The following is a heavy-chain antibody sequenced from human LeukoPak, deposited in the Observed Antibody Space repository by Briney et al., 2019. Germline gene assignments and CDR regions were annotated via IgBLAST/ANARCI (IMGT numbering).Heavy chain of an antibody. CDR3: AKDGYYYDSSGYYDY. CDR1: GFTFSSYA. Sequence: GGSLRLSCAASGFTFSSYAMHWVRQAPGKGLEWVAVISYDGSNKYYADSVKGRFTISRDNSKNTLYLQMNSLRAEDTAVYYCAKDGYYYDSSGYYDYWGQGTLVTVSS. CDR2: ISYDGSNK. J-gene: IGHJ4*02. V-gene: IGHV3-30*04. D-gene: IGHD3-22*01.